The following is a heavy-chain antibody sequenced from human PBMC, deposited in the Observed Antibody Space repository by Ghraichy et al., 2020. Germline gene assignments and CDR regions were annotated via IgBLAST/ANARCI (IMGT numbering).Heavy chain of an antibody. CDR2: ISGSGGST. Sequence: GGSLRLSCAASGFTFSSYAMSWVRQAPGKGLEWVSAISGSGGSTYYADSVKGRFTISRDNSKNTLYLQMNSLRAEDTAVYYCAKGGRYFDWLLLDYWGQGTLVTVSS. V-gene: IGHV3-23*01. CDR1: GFTFSSYA. CDR3: AKGGRYFDWLLLDY. J-gene: IGHJ4*02. D-gene: IGHD3-9*01.